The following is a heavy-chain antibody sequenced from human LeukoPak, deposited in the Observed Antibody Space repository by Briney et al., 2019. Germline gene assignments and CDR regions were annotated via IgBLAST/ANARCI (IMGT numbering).Heavy chain of an antibody. Sequence: GASVKVSCKASGGTFISYAISWVRQAPGQGLEWMGGIIPIFGTANYAQKFQGRVTITADESTSTAYMELSSLRSEDTAVYYCASGYYSDGSGYSPADYWGQGTRVTVSS. D-gene: IGHD3-22*01. V-gene: IGHV1-69*13. CDR2: IIPIFGTA. CDR3: ASGYYSDGSGYSPADY. J-gene: IGHJ4*02. CDR1: GGTFISYA.